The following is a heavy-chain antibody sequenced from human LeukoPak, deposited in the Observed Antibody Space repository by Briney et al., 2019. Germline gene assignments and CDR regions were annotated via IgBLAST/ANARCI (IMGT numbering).Heavy chain of an antibody. J-gene: IGHJ4*01. CDR3: AKDQGSGHGAYTWGTFDY. CDR2: ITNDGSST. D-gene: IGHD3-16*01. Sequence: PGGSLRLSCAASGLTFSSHWMHWVRQAPGKGLVWVSRITNDGSSTTYADSVKGRFTISRDNAKNMLYLQVNSLRAEDTAIYFCAKDQGSGHGAYTWGTFDYWGLETLVTVSS. CDR1: GLTFSSHW. V-gene: IGHV3-74*01.